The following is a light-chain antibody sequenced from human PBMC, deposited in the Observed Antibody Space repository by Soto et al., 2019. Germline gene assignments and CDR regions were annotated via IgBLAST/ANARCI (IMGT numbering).Light chain of an antibody. J-gene: IGLJ2*01. CDR3: TSYAGSNNLF. Sequence: QSVLTQPPSASGSLGQSVTISCTGTSSDVGGYDYVSWYQQHPGKAPNLIIYEVIKRPSGVPDRFSGSKSGNTASLTVSGLQAEDESDYYCTSYAGSNNLFFGGGTKVTVL. CDR2: EVI. CDR1: SSDVGGYDY. V-gene: IGLV2-8*01.